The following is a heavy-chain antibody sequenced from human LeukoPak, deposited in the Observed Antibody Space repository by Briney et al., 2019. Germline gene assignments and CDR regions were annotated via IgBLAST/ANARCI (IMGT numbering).Heavy chain of an antibody. Sequence: ASVKVSCKASGYTFTSYGISWVRQAPGQGLEWMGWISAYNGNTNYAQKLQGRVTMTTDTSTSTGYMDLRSLKSDQTAVYYCPRAFEVVPAALEGFFDYGGQATLVTVSS. CDR3: PRAFEVVPAALEGFFDY. J-gene: IGHJ4*02. CDR1: GYTFTSYG. D-gene: IGHD2-2*01. V-gene: IGHV1-18*01. CDR2: ISAYNGNT.